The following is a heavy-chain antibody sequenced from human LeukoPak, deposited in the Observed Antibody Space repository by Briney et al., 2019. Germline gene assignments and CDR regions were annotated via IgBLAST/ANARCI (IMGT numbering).Heavy chain of an antibody. D-gene: IGHD3-3*01. CDR3: ARDPGHDFWSGSNWFNP. CDR2: IIPILGIA. J-gene: IGHJ5*02. CDR1: GYTFTSYG. Sequence: ASVKVSCKASGYTFTSYGISWVRQAPGQGLEWMGRIIPILGIANYAQKFQGRVTITADKSTSTAYMELSSLRSEDTAVYYCARDPGHDFWSGSNWFNPWGQGTLVTVSS. V-gene: IGHV1-69*04.